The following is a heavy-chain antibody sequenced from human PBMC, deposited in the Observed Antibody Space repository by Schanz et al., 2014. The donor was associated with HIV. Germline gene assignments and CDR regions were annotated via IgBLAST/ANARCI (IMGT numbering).Heavy chain of an antibody. CDR1: GFTFSSYG. J-gene: IGHJ6*02. V-gene: IGHV3-33*05. CDR2: ITDNGADA. D-gene: IGHD3-3*01. Sequence: QVQLVESGGGVVQPGRSLRLSCAASGFTFSSYGMHWVRQAPGKGLEWVSCITDNGADAYYADSVKGRFTISRDNSKNTLYLQMNSLRAEDTAVYYCTTRRVLGVNLDVWGQGTTVTVSS. CDR3: TTRRVLGVNLDV.